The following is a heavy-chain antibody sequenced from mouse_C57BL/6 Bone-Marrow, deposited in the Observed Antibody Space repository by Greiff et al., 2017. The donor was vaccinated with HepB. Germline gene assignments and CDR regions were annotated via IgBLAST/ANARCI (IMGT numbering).Heavy chain of an antibody. Sequence: EVQLVESGGGLVKPGGSLKLSCAASGFTFSSYAMSWVRQTPEKRLEWVATISDGGSYTYYPDNLKGRFTISRDNAKNNLYLQMSHLKSEDTAMYYCAREGTGPFAYWGQGTLVTVSA. CDR1: GFTFSSYA. CDR3: AREGTGPFAY. J-gene: IGHJ3*01. V-gene: IGHV5-4*01. D-gene: IGHD4-1*01. CDR2: ISDGGSYT.